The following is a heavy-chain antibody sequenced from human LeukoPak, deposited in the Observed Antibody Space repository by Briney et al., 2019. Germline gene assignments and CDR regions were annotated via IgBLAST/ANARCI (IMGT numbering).Heavy chain of an antibody. CDR2: IYHSGST. CDR1: GYSISSGYY. CDR3: ARRLTMVRGVDY. D-gene: IGHD3-10*01. Sequence: KPSETLSLTCAVSGYSISSGYYWGWIRQPPGKGLEWIGSIYHSGSTYYNPSLKSRVTISVDTTKNQFSLKLSSVTAADTAVYYCARRLTMVRGVDYWGQGTLVTVSS. V-gene: IGHV4-38-2*01. J-gene: IGHJ4*02.